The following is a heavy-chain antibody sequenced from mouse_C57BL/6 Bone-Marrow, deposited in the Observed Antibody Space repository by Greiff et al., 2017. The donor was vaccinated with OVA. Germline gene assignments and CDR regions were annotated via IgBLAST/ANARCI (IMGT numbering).Heavy chain of an antibody. J-gene: IGHJ2*01. V-gene: IGHV3-6*01. D-gene: IGHD1-1*01. Sequence: EVKLQESGPGLVKPSQSLSLTCSVTGYSITSGYYWNWIRQFPGNKLEWMGYISYDGSNNYNPSLKNRISITRDTSKNQFFLKLNSVTTEDTATYYCARDPTVVPFDYWGQGTTLTVSS. CDR2: ISYDGSN. CDR3: ARDPTVVPFDY. CDR1: GYSITSGYY.